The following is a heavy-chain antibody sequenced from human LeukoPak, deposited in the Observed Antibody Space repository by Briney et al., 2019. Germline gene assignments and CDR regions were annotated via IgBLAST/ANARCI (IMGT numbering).Heavy chain of an antibody. CDR2: ISSSSSFI. D-gene: IGHD3-3*01. J-gene: IGHJ5*02. CDR1: GFTFNKYK. V-gene: IGHV3-21*01. CDR3: ARALKPLRVLEWSGFDP. Sequence: GGSLRLSCAASGFTFNKYKMNWVRQAPGKGLEWVSSISSSSSFIYYADSVKGRFTISRDNAKNSLYLQMNSLRAEDTAVYYCARALKPLRVLEWSGFDPWGQGTLVTVSS.